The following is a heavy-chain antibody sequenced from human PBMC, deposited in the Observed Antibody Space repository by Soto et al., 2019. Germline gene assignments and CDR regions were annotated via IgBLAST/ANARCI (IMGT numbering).Heavy chain of an antibody. Sequence: PSETLSLTCAVSGVSISKGNYSWSWIRQPPGKGLKWIGFVYHTGSTYYNPSLKSRVTMSVDRYRNQFYLSLRSVTVADTAVYFCASGGLIYDHSGYSLPNWFDPWGQGTLVTVSS. V-gene: IGHV4-30-2*01. CDR2: VYHTGST. J-gene: IGHJ5*02. D-gene: IGHD3-22*01. CDR3: ASGGLIYDHSGYSLPNWFDP. CDR1: GVSISKGNYS.